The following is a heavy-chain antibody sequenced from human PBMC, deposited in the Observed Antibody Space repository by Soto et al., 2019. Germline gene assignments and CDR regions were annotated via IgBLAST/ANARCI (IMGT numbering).Heavy chain of an antibody. D-gene: IGHD4-4*01. CDR1: GFTFSDHY. V-gene: IGHV3-72*01. Sequence: PGGSLSLSCAASGFTFSDHYMDWVRQAPGKGLEWVGRTRNKANKYTTEYAASVKGRFTISRDDSKNSLYLQMNSLKTEDTAVYYCAAVISREGYSFGYWGQGTLVTVSS. J-gene: IGHJ4*02. CDR3: AAVISREGYSFGY. CDR2: TRNKANKYTT.